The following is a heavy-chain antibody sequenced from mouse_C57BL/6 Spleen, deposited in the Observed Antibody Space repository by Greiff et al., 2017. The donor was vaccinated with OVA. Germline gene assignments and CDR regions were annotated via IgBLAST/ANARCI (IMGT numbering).Heavy chain of an antibody. D-gene: IGHD1-1*01. Sequence: QVQLQQPGAELVRPGSSVKLSCKASGYTFTSYWMDWVKQRPGQGLEWIGNIYPSDSETLYNQKFKDKATLTVDKSSSTAYMQLSSLTSEDSAVYYCARREVDPIYYAMDYWGQGTSVTVSS. CDR3: ARREVDPIYYAMDY. V-gene: IGHV1-61*01. CDR1: GYTFTSYW. CDR2: IYPSDSET. J-gene: IGHJ4*01.